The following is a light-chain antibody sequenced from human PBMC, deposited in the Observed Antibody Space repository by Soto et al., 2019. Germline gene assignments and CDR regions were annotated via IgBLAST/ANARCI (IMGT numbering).Light chain of an antibody. CDR2: GAS. CDR3: QQYGSSPPT. V-gene: IGKV3-20*01. CDR1: QSVSSSY. J-gene: IGKJ1*01. Sequence: EIVMTQSPATLSVSPGERATLSCRASQSVSSSYLAWYQQKPGQAPRLLIYGASSRATGIPDRFSGSGSGTDFTLTISRLEPEDFAVYYCQQYGSSPPTFGQGTRWIS.